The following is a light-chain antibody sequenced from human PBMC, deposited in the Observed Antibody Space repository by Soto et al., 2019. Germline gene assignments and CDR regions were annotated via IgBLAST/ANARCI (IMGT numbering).Light chain of an antibody. V-gene: IGKV1-5*03. CDR2: QAS. J-gene: IGKJ4*01. Sequence: DTQMTKTPSTLSTSIGDRVTITCRASQNITRWLAWYQQKPGKAPKLLIYQASTLESGVPSRFSGSGSGTEFSLTISSLQPDDFATYYCQQFKNYPLTFGGGTKVDIK. CDR3: QQFKNYPLT. CDR1: QNITRW.